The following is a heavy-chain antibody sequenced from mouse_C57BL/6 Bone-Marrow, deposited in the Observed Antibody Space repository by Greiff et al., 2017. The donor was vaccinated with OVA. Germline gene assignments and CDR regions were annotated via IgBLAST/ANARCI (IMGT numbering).Heavy chain of an antibody. J-gene: IGHJ4*01. D-gene: IGHD1-1*01. Sequence: DVMLVESGEGLVKPGGSLKLSCAASGFTFSSYAMSWVRQTPEKRLEWVAYISSGGEYIYYADTVKGRFTISRDNARNTLYLQMSSLKSEDTAMYYCTRDRDYYGSSYAMDYWGQGTSVTVSS. V-gene: IGHV5-9-1*02. CDR3: TRDRDYYGSSYAMDY. CDR1: GFTFSSYA. CDR2: ISSGGEYI.